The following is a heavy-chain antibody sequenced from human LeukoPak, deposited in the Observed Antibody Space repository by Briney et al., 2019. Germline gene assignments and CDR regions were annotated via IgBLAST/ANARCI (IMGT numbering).Heavy chain of an antibody. CDR3: ARGVKDIVVVPAGYYYYYMDV. CDR1: GGTLRSYA. V-gene: IGHV1-69*01. Sequence: GPTVKLSRKASGGTLRSYATSWVPQAPGQGLEWMGGIIPIFGTANYAQKVQGRVTITPDESTSTAYMELSSLRSEDTAVYYCARGVKDIVVVPAGYYYYYMDVWGKGTTVTVSS. D-gene: IGHD2-2*01. J-gene: IGHJ6*03. CDR2: IIPIFGTA.